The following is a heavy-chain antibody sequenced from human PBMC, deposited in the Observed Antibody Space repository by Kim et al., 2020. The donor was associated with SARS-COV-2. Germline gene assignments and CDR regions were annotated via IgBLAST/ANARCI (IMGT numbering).Heavy chain of an antibody. Sequence: GGSLRLSCAASGFTFRVYAMSWVRQAPGKGLEWVSTIINSGVNTYYADSVRGRFTISRDNSKNTLFLQMNILRAEDTAVYYCAKFDGILYSDWRNDFWGQGTLVTVSS. CDR1: GFTFRVYA. D-gene: IGHD3-9*01. J-gene: IGHJ4*02. CDR2: IINSGVNT. V-gene: IGHV3-23*01. CDR3: AKFDGILYSDWRNDF.